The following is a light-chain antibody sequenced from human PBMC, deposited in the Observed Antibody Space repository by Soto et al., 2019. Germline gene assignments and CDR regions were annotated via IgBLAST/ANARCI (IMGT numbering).Light chain of an antibody. J-gene: IGKJ4*01. CDR2: GAS. V-gene: IGKV3-15*01. CDR1: QSVSSN. Sequence: EIVMTQSPATLSVSPGERATLSCRASQSVSSNLAWYQQKPGQAPRLLIYGASTRATGIPARFSGSGSGTEFILTISSLQSEDFAVYYCQQYNTWLSFGGGTKVQIK. CDR3: QQYNTWLS.